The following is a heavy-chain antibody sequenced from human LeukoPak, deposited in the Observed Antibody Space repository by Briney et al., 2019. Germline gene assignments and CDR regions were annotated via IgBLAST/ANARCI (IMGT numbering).Heavy chain of an antibody. CDR1: GGSVSSGSFY. D-gene: IGHD1-26*01. CDR3: ARSLYYQYGPGAVDP. Sequence: SETLSLTCTVSGGSVSSGSFYWNWIRQPPGKGLEWIGYIYYSGSTSYNPSLKSRVTISVDTSKNQFSLKLSSVTAADTAVYYCARSLYYQYGPGAVDPWGQGTLVTVSS. V-gene: IGHV4-61*01. CDR2: IYYSGST. J-gene: IGHJ5*02.